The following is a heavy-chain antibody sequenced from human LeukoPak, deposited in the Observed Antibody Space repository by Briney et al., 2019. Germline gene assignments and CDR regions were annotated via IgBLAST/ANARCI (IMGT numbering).Heavy chain of an antibody. D-gene: IGHD6-19*01. CDR1: GGSFSGYY. CDR2: INHRGST. CDR3: ARAPLYSSGWSFDY. V-gene: IGHV4-34*01. Sequence: PSETLSLTCAVYGGSFSGYYWNWIRQPPGRGLEWIGEINHRGSTTYNPSLESRVTISVDTSKNQFSLRLSSVTAADTAVYYCARAPLYSSGWSFDYWGQGTLVTVSS. J-gene: IGHJ4*02.